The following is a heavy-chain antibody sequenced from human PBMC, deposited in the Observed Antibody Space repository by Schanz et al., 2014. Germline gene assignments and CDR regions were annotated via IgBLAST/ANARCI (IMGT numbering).Heavy chain of an antibody. D-gene: IGHD3-3*01. CDR3: ASGVRIDY. V-gene: IGHV3-23*04. CDR1: GFGFDDYA. Sequence: EVQLVESGGGVVRPGGSLRLSCAASGFGFDDYAMSWVRQAPGKGLEWVAAINGSGASTYYADSVKGRFTISRDNAENTLYLQMNSLTAEDTAVYYCASGVRIDYWGQGTLVTVSS. CDR2: INGSGAST. J-gene: IGHJ4*02.